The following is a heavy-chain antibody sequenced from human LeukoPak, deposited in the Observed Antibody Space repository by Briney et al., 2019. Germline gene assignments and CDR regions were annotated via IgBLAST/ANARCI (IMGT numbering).Heavy chain of an antibody. J-gene: IGHJ4*02. CDR2: IYYSGIT. CDR3: ARRMESADY. V-gene: IGHV4-39*01. D-gene: IGHD1-1*01. Sequence: SETLSLTCTVSSGSVINSDYYWGWIRQPPGKGLEWIGSIYYSGITYYNPSLKSRVTISVDTSKNQFSLKLSSVTATDTAVYYCARRMESADYWGQGTMVIVSS. CDR1: SGSVINSDYY.